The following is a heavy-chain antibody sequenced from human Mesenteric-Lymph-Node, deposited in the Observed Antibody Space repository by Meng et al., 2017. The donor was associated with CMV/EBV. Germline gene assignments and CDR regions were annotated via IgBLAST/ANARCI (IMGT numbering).Heavy chain of an antibody. V-gene: IGHV3-48*04. Sequence: GESLKISCAASGFTFSSYSMNWVRQAPGKGLEWVSYISSSSSTIYYADSVKGRITISRDNAKNSLSLQMNSLRAEDTAVYYCLLWYHGMNVWGQGTTVTVSS. CDR1: GFTFSSYS. CDR2: ISSSSSTI. D-gene: IGHD3-10*01. CDR3: LLWYHGMNV. J-gene: IGHJ6*02.